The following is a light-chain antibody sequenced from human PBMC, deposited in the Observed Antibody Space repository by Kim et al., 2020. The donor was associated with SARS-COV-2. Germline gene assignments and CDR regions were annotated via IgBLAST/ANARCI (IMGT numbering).Light chain of an antibody. CDR2: DAS. Sequence: EVVLTQSPATLSVSPGERATLSCKTSQSIHTYLAWYQQRPGQPPRLLIQDASNRASDVPPRFSGGGSGTEFTLTISGLEAEDVAVYYCQQRMFWPLTFGGGTKVDIK. CDR3: QQRMFWPLT. J-gene: IGKJ4*01. CDR1: QSIHTY. V-gene: IGKV3-11*01.